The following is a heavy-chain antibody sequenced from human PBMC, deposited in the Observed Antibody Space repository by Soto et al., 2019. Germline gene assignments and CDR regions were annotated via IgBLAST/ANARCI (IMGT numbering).Heavy chain of an antibody. CDR1: GYTFTSYY. D-gene: IGHD6-19*01. V-gene: IGHV1-46*01. CDR2: INPSGGST. J-gene: IGHJ4*02. CDR3: ARAVAVPADFDY. Sequence: ASVKVSCKASGYTFTSYYMHWVRQAPGQGLEWMGIINPSGGSTSYAQKFQGRVTMTRDTSASTAYMELSSLRSEDTAVYYCARAVAVPADFDYWGQGTLVTVS.